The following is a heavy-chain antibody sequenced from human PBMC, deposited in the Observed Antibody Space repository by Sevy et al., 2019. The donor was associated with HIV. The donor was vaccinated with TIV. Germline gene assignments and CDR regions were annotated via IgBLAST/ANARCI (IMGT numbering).Heavy chain of an antibody. V-gene: IGHV3-30*02. CDR1: GFIFSSFG. CDR3: AKDYSTGWYGYYYGIDV. Sequence: GEPLKISCAASGFIFSSFGMHWVRQAPGKGLEWVAFIHYKGSDKYYADAVKGRYTISRDNSKNTVYLQMSSLRAEDTAVYYCAKDYSTGWYGYYYGIDVRGQGTTVTVSS. J-gene: IGHJ6*02. CDR2: IHYKGSDK. D-gene: IGHD6-19*01.